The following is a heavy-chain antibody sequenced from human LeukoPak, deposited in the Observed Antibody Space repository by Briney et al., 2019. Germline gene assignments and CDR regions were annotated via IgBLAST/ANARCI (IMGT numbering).Heavy chain of an antibody. CDR1: GGTFSSYA. CDR3: ARVSSSWCDY. Sequence: ASVMVSCKASGGTFSSYAISWVRQAPGQGLEWMGGIIPIFGTANYAQNFQGRVTITADESTSTAYMELSSLRSDDTAVYYCARVSSSWCDYWGQGTLVTVSS. CDR2: IIPIFGTA. V-gene: IGHV1-69*13. J-gene: IGHJ4*02. D-gene: IGHD6-13*01.